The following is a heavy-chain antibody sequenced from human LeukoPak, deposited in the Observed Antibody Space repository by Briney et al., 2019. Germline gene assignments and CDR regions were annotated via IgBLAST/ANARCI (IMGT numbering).Heavy chain of an antibody. V-gene: IGHV3-7*04. CDR2: IKEDGSEK. CDR3: ARGSGWFLY. CDR1: GFTSGNHW. J-gene: IGHJ4*02. D-gene: IGHD6-19*01. Sequence: GGSLRLSCAASGFTSGNHWMSWVRQAAGKGLEWVATIKEDGSEKYYVDSVKGRFTISRDNAKSSLYLQINSLRAEDMAVYYCARGSGWFLYWGQGTLVTVSS.